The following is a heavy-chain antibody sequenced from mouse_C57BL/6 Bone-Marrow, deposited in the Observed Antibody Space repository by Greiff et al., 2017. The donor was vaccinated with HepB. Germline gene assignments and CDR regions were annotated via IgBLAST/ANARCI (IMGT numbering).Heavy chain of an antibody. D-gene: IGHD2-3*01. CDR1: GFTFSSYT. CDR3: ARRGWLLWYFDV. CDR2: ISGGGGNT. V-gene: IGHV5-9*01. Sequence: EVQLVESGGGLVKPGGSLKLSCAASGFTFSSYTMSWVRQTPEKRLEWVATISGGGGNTYYPDSVKGRFTISRDNAKNTLYLQMSSLRSEDTALYYCARRGWLLWYFDVWGTGTTVTVSS. J-gene: IGHJ1*03.